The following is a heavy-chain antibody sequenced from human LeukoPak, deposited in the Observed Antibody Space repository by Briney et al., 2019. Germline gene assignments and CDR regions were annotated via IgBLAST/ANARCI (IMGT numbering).Heavy chain of an antibody. V-gene: IGHV1-8*01. CDR2: MNPNSGNT. J-gene: IGHJ4*02. Sequence: ASVKVSCKASGYTFTSYDINWVRQATGQGLEWMGWMNPNSGNTGYAQKFQGRVTMTRNTSISTAYMELSSLRSEDTAVYYCARVRGSGSYYVSVRYYFDYWGQGTLVTVSS. CDR1: GYTFTSYD. D-gene: IGHD3-10*01. CDR3: ARVRGSGSYYVSVRYYFDY.